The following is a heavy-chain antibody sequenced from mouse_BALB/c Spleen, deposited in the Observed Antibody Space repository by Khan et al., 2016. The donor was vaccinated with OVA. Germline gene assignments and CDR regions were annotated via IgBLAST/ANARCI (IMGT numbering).Heavy chain of an antibody. D-gene: IGHD4-1*01. CDR3: ASHLTGSFAY. Sequence: EVELVESGGDLVKPGGSLKLSCAASGFTFSSYSMSWVRQIPDKRLEWVATMSSGGDYTYYPDSVKVRFTISRDNAKNTLYLQMSSLKSEDTAMYYCASHLTGSFAYWGQGTLVTVSA. CDR1: GFTFSSYS. J-gene: IGHJ3*01. CDR2: MSSGGDYT. V-gene: IGHV5-6*01.